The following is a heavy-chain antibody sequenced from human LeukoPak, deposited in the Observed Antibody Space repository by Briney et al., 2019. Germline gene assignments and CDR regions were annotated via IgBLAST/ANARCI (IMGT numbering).Heavy chain of an antibody. V-gene: IGHV3-23*01. CDR2: ISGSGGST. CDR1: GFTFSSYA. D-gene: IGHD2-2*01. CDR3: AKNLPYCSSTSCYSDY. J-gene: IGHJ4*02. Sequence: GGSLRLSCAASGFTFSSYAMSWVRQAPGKGLEWVSAISGSGGSTYYADSAKGRFTISRDNSKNTLYLQMNSLRAEDTAVYYCAKNLPYCSSTSCYSDYWGQGTLVNVSS.